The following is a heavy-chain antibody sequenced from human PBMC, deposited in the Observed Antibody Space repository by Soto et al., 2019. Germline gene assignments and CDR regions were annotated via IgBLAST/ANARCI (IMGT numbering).Heavy chain of an antibody. CDR3: AGDFGSGSYRFDY. J-gene: IGHJ4*02. D-gene: IGHD3-10*01. Sequence: SETLSLTCTVSGDSFNAYSWSWIRQPPGKGLEWVGYIYYSGSTTYNPSLKNRVTMSIDTSGNQFSLKLSSVTAADTAVYYCAGDFGSGSYRFDYWGQGALVTVSS. CDR2: IYYSGST. CDR1: GDSFNAYS. V-gene: IGHV4-59*01.